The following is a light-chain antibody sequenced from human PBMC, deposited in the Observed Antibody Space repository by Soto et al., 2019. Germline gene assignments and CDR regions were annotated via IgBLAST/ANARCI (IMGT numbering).Light chain of an antibody. CDR1: TSNLGAGYD. CDR2: GNR. J-gene: IGLJ3*02. Sequence: QSVLTQRASVSGAPGQRVTVSCTGNTSNLGAGYDVHGYQQLPGAAPKLVIFGNRNRPSGVPEPFSGSKSGTSASLAITGLQAEDEADYYCQPYDYILTASVFGRGTKLTVL. CDR3: QPYDYILTASV. V-gene: IGLV1-40*01.